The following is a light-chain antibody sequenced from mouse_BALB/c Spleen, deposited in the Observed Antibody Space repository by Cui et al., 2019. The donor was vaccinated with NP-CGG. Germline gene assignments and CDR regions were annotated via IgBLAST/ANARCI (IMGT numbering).Light chain of an antibody. V-gene: IGLV1*01. Sequence: QAVVPQESALTTSPGETVTLTCRSSTGAVTTSNYANWVQEKPDHLFTGLIGGTINRAPGVPARFSGSLIGDKAALTITGAQTEDEARYFCALWYSNHWVFGGGTKLTVL. CDR3: ALWYSNHWV. J-gene: IGLJ1*01. CDR2: GTI. CDR1: TGAVTTSNY.